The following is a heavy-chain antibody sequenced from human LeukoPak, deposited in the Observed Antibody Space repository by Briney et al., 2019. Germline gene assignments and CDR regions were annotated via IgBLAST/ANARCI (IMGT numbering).Heavy chain of an antibody. CDR3: ARWEGGSYYDFDY. V-gene: IGHV4-34*01. D-gene: IGHD1-26*01. J-gene: IGHJ4*02. CDR1: GGSFSGYY. Sequence: SETLSLTCAVYGGSFSGYYCSWIRQPPGKRLEWIGEINHSGSTNYNPSLKSRVTISVDTSKNQFSLKLSSVTAADTAVYYCARWEGGSYYDFDYWGQGTLVTVSS. CDR2: INHSGST.